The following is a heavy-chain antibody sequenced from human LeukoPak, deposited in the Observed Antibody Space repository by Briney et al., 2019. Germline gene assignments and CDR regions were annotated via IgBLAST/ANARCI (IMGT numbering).Heavy chain of an antibody. CDR2: INHSGST. V-gene: IGHV4-34*01. CDR3: ARRQQLVHWGGRRGYFDY. J-gene: IGHJ4*02. Sequence: SETLSLTCAVYGGSFSGYYWSWIRQPPGKGLEWIGEINHSGSTYYNPSLKSRVTISVDTSKNRFSLKLSSVTAADTAVYYCARRQQLVHWGGRRGYFDYWGQGTLVTVSS. D-gene: IGHD6-13*01. CDR1: GGSFSGYY.